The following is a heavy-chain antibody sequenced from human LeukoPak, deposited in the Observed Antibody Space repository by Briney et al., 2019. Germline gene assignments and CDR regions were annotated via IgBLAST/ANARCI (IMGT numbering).Heavy chain of an antibody. V-gene: IGHV3-74*01. CDR1: GFTFSSYW. CDR3: ASGIDGYSRWGY. J-gene: IGHJ4*02. D-gene: IGHD5-24*01. CDR2: INSDGSST. Sequence: GGSLRLSCAASGFTFSSYWMHWVRQAPGKGLVWVSRINSDGSSTSYADSVKGRFTISRDNAKNTLYLQMNSLRAEDTAVYYRASGIDGYSRWGYWGQGTLVTVSS.